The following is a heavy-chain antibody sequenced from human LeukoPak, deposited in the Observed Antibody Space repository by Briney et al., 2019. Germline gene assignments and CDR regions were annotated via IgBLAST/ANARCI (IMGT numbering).Heavy chain of an antibody. CDR1: GGSISSSSHY. D-gene: IGHD2-2*01. CDR3: ARLGYCSSTSCYLFDY. Sequence: PSETLSLTCTVSGGSISSSSHYWGWIRQPPGKGLEWIGSIYYSGSTYYNPSLKSRVTISVDTSKNQFSLKLSSVTAADTAVYYCARLGYCSSTSCYLFDYWGQGTLVTVSS. V-gene: IGHV4-39*01. J-gene: IGHJ4*02. CDR2: IYYSGST.